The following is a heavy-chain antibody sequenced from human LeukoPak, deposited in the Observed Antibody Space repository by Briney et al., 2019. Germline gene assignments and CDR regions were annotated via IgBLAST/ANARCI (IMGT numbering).Heavy chain of an antibody. D-gene: IGHD3-22*01. CDR2: ISGGTVT. Sequence: GGSLRLSCAASGFTFSDFWMHWVRQAPGKGLVWVSRISGGTVTYYADSVKGRFTISRDNSKNTLYLQMNSLRAEDTAVYYCANLDDSSGYSLERLVDYWGQGTLVTVSS. CDR1: GFTFSDFW. CDR3: ANLDDSSGYSLERLVDY. J-gene: IGHJ4*02. V-gene: IGHV3-74*01.